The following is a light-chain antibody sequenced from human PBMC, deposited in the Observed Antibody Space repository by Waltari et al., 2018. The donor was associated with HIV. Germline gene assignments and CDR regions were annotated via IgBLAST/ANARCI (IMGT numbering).Light chain of an antibody. CDR2: DVN. Sequence: QSALTQPASVSGAPGQSITISCTGTSRDIGAYDYVSWYRQHPGKAPKLMIYDVNPRPSGVSTRVSGSKSGNTASLTISGLQAEDEGDYHCCSYAGPSGLSEVFGGGTKLTVL. CDR3: CSYAGPSGLSEV. V-gene: IGLV2-23*02. J-gene: IGLJ2*01. CDR1: SRDIGAYDY.